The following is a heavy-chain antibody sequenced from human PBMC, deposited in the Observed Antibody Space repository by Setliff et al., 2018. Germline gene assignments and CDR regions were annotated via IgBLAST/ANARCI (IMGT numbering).Heavy chain of an antibody. CDR3: ARAAGYSSGWYHYYYGMDV. J-gene: IGHJ6*02. CDR1: GGSISSSRYY. D-gene: IGHD6-13*01. Sequence: NPSETLSLTCTVSGGSISSSRYYWGWIRQPPGKGLEWIGSINYSGSTYYNPSLKSRVTISVETSKNQFSLKLSSVTAADTAVYYCARAAGYSSGWYHYYYGMDVWGQGTTVTVSS. V-gene: IGHV4-39*01. CDR2: INYSGST.